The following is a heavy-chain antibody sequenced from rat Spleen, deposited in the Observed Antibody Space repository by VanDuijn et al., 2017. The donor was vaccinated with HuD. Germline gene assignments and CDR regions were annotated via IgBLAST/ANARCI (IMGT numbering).Heavy chain of an antibody. D-gene: IGHD1-10*01. CDR3: ARPHNYRYVMDA. CDR2: ISIFGGTT. J-gene: IGHJ4*01. CDR1: GFTFSNFV. V-gene: IGHV5S23*01. Sequence: EVQLVKSDGGLVQPGRSLKLSCVASGFTFSNFVMAWVRQAPTKGLEWVASISIFGGTTYYRDSLKGRFTISRDNAKSTLYLQMNSLRSEDTATYYCARPHNYRYVMDAWGQGTSVTVSS.